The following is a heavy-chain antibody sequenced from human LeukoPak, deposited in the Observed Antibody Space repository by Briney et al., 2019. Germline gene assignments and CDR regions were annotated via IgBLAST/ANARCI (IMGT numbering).Heavy chain of an antibody. Sequence: GGSLRLSCAASGFTLSSYWMSWVRQAPGKGLEWVANIKQDGSEKYYVDSVKGRFTISRDNAKNSLYLQMNSLRAEDTAVYYCARVLIQLSPYYYYYYMDVWGKGTTVTVSS. D-gene: IGHD5-18*01. V-gene: IGHV3-7*01. J-gene: IGHJ6*03. CDR1: GFTLSSYW. CDR3: ARVLIQLSPYYYYYYMDV. CDR2: IKQDGSEK.